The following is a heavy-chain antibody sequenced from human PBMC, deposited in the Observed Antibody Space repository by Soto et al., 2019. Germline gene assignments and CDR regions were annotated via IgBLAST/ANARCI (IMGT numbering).Heavy chain of an antibody. Sequence: GGSLRLSCAASGFTFSSYWMSWVRQAPGKGLEWVANIKQDGSEKYYVDSVKGRFTISRDNAKNSLYLQMNSLRAEDTAVYYCARAPIYDYIWGSYPAHWGQGTLVTVSS. CDR1: GFTFSSYW. D-gene: IGHD3-16*02. CDR3: ARAPIYDYIWGSYPAH. V-gene: IGHV3-7*01. CDR2: IKQDGSEK. J-gene: IGHJ4*02.